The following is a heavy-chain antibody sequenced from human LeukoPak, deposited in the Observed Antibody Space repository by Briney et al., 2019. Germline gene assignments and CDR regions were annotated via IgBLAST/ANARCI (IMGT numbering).Heavy chain of an antibody. Sequence: GGSLRLSCAASGFTFSSYAMSWVRQAPGKGLEWVSAISGSGGSTYYADSVKGRFTISRDNSKNTLYLQMNSLRAEDTAVYYCAKEATACSGGRYHFDYWGQGTLVTVSS. D-gene: IGHD2-15*01. CDR1: GFTFSSYA. V-gene: IGHV3-23*01. J-gene: IGHJ4*02. CDR3: AKEATACSGGRYHFDY. CDR2: ISGSGGST.